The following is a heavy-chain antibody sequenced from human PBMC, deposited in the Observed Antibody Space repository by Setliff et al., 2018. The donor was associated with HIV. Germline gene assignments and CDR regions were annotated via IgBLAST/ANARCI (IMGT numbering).Heavy chain of an antibody. D-gene: IGHD6-19*01. CDR1: ATFTNVD. V-gene: IGHV1-8*01. Sequence: ASVKVSCKASATFTNVDIHWLRRATGQGLEWMGWMNPNSGVSGYGQKFQGRVTMTRDTSISTAYVELSSLTSEDTAVYYCARGLAVAGKSYYYYYYMDVWGKGTTVTVSS. J-gene: IGHJ6*03. CDR2: MNPNSGVS. CDR3: ARGLAVAGKSYYYYYYMDV.